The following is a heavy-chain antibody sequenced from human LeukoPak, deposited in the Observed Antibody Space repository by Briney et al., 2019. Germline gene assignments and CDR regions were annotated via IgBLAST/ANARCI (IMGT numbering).Heavy chain of an antibody. D-gene: IGHD3-10*01. CDR1: GFIFSTYY. J-gene: IGHJ4*02. V-gene: IGHV3-7*01. CDR2: IQGDGRDK. CDR3: ARAGGAEESRGFDY. Sequence: GGPLRPSCTGSGFIFSTYYINWVRQAPGKGQEWVANIQGDGRDKYFLNSVKGRFTVSRDNAEKSVFLQMKNLRDEDTAIYYCARAGGAEESRGFDYWGQGILVTVSS.